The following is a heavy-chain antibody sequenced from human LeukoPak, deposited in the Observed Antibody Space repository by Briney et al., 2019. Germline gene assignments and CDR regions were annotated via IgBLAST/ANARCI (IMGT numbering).Heavy chain of an antibody. D-gene: IGHD6-13*01. CDR1: GFTFSSYA. CDR3: AKGRSSWTYDAFDI. Sequence: GGSLRLSCAASGFTFSSYAMSWVRQAPGKGLEWISVIRGSEDLPYCADSVRGRFTISRDNSKNTLYLQTNSLRAEDTAVYYCAKGRSSWTYDAFDIWGQGTMVTVSS. CDR2: IRGSEDLP. V-gene: IGHV3-23*01. J-gene: IGHJ3*02.